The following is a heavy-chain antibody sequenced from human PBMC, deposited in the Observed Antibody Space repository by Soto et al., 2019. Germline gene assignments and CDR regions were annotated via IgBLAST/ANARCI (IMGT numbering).Heavy chain of an antibody. CDR3: ARDPNYGSGSYPDY. CDR1: GGTFSSYA. CDR2: IIHIFGTA. V-gene: IGHV1-69*01. Sequence: QVQLVQSGAEVKKPGSSVKVSCKASGGTFSSYAISWVRQAPGQGLEWMGGIIHIFGTANYAQKFQGRGTITADESTSTAYIELRSLRSEDTAVYYCARDPNYGSGSYPDYWGQGTMVTVS. D-gene: IGHD3-10*01. J-gene: IGHJ4*02.